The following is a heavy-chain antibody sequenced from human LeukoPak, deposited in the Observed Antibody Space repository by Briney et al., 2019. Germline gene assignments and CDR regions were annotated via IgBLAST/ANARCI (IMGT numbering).Heavy chain of an antibody. CDR3: ARCLTKTYYYYYMDV. J-gene: IGHJ6*03. V-gene: IGHV4-4*07. Sequence: SETLSLTCTVSGGSISKYYWSWIRQPAGKGLEWIGRINTSGSTHYNSSLKSRVTMSVDSSKNQFSLKLRSVTAADTAVYYCARCLTKTYYYYYMDVWGKGTTVTVSS. D-gene: IGHD3-9*01. CDR1: GGSISKYY. CDR2: INTSGST.